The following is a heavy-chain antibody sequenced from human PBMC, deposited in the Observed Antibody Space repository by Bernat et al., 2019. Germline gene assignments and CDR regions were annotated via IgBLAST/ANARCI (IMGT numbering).Heavy chain of an antibody. D-gene: IGHD3-22*01. J-gene: IGHJ4*02. V-gene: IGHV3-43*02. CDR1: GFTFDDYA. CDR2: ISGDGGST. Sequence: EVQLVESGGGVVQPGGSRRLSCAASGFTFDDYAMHWVRQAPGKGLEWVSLISGDGGSTYYADSVKGRFTISRDNSKNSLYLQMNSLRTEDTALYYCAKDRTYDSSGYYPALDYWGQGTLVTVSS. CDR3: AKDRTYDSSGYYPALDY.